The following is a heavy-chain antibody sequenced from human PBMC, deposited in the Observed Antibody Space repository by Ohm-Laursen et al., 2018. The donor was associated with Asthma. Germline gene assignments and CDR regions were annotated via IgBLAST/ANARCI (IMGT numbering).Heavy chain of an antibody. V-gene: IGHV3-30-3*01. D-gene: IGHD3/OR15-3a*01. Sequence: SLRLSCTASGFTFSSYAMHWVRQAPGKGLEWVAVISYDGSNKYYADSVKGRFTISRDNSKNTLYLQMNSLRAEDTAVYYCARAPRGDWDAFDIWGQGTMVTVSS. CDR2: ISYDGSNK. CDR1: GFTFSSYA. J-gene: IGHJ3*02. CDR3: ARAPRGDWDAFDI.